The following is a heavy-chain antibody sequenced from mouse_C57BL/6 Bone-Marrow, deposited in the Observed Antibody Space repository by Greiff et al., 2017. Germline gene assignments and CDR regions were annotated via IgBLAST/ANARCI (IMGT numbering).Heavy chain of an antibody. CDR1: GYAFTNYL. CDR2: INPGSGGT. D-gene: IGHD2-4*01. J-gene: IGHJ4*01. CDR3: ARSGDYVYAMDY. V-gene: IGHV1-54*01. Sequence: VQLQQSGAELVRPGTSVKVSCKASGYAFTNYLIEWVKQRPGQGLEWIGVINPGSGGTNYNEKFKGKATLTADKSSSTAYMQLSSLTSEDSAVYFCARSGDYVYAMDYWGHGTSVTVSS.